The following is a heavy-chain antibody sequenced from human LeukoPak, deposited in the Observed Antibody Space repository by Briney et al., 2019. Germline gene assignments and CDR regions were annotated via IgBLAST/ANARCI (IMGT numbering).Heavy chain of an antibody. D-gene: IGHD6-19*01. CDR3: ARRRGYSSGWSASWFDP. CDR1: GASISSSSYY. Sequence: SETLSLTCTVSGASISSSSYYWGWLRQPPGKGLEWIGSIYYSGSTYYNPSLKSRVTISVDTSKNQFSLKLSSVTAADTAVYYCARRRGYSSGWSASWFDPWGQGTLVTVSS. J-gene: IGHJ5*02. CDR2: IYYSGST. V-gene: IGHV4-39*01.